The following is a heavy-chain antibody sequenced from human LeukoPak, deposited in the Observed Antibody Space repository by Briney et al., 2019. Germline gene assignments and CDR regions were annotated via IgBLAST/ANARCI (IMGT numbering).Heavy chain of an antibody. CDR2: IRYDGINK. J-gene: IGHJ4*02. V-gene: IGHV3-30*02. D-gene: IGHD2-2*01. CDR1: GFIFSNYD. Sequence: GGSLRLSYAASGFIFSNYDIYWVRQAPGKGLEWVAFIRYDGINKYYADSVKGRFTISRDNSKNTLYLQMNSLRAEDTAVYYCAKILSDIVVVPAASWGQGTLVTVSS. CDR3: AKILSDIVVVPAAS.